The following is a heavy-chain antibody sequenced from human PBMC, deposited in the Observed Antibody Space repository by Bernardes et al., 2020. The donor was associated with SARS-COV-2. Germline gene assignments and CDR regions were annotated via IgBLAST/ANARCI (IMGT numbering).Heavy chain of an antibody. J-gene: IGHJ4*02. CDR3: ARDSQSASSGHFDY. CDR2: ISAYNGNT. CDR1: GYTFTSYG. D-gene: IGHD6-19*01. V-gene: IGHV1-18*01. Sequence: ASVKVSCKASGYTFTSYGISWVRQAPGQGLEWMGWISAYNGNTNYAQKLQGRVTMTTDTSTSTAYMELRSLRSDDTAVYYCARDSQSASSGHFDYWGQGTLVTVSS.